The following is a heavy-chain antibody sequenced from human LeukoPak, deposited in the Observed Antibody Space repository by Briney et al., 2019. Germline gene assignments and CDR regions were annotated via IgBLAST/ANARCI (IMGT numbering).Heavy chain of an antibody. V-gene: IGHV4-61*02. CDR2: IYSSGSI. CDR1: GASISSGSYY. CDR3: ARHGAARVITMVRGVISY. D-gene: IGHD3-10*01. J-gene: IGHJ4*02. Sequence: SETLSLTCTVSGASISSGSYYWSWIRQPAGKGLEWIGRIYSSGSINYNPSLKSRVTISVDTSKNQFSLKLSSVTAADTAVYYCARHGAARVITMVRGVISYWGQGTLVTVSS.